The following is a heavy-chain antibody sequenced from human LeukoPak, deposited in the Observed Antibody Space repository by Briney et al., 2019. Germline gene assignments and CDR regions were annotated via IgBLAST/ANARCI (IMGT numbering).Heavy chain of an antibody. V-gene: IGHV4-59*01. Sequence: KPSETLSLTCTVSGGSISGYYWSWIRQPPGKGLEWIAYIYYSGSTNYNPSLKSRVTISVDTSKNQFSLKVHSVTAADTAVYYCARSSTWYYFDYWGQGTLVTVSS. J-gene: IGHJ4*02. CDR2: IYYSGST. D-gene: IGHD6-13*01. CDR3: ARSSTWYYFDY. CDR1: GGSISGYY.